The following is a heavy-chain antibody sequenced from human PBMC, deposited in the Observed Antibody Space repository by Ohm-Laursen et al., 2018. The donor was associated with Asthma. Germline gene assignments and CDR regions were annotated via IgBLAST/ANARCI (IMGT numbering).Heavy chain of an antibody. CDR1: GFSLTTNGMR. Sequence: TQTLTLTCTFSGFSLTTNGMRVSWIRQPPGKALEWLVRIDWDDAKIYSTSLKTRLTISKDTSKNQVVLTMTNVDPVDTATYYCARSTHNWFDPWGQGTLVTVSS. CDR2: IDWDDAK. J-gene: IGHJ5*02. V-gene: IGHV2-70*04. CDR3: ARSTHNWFDP.